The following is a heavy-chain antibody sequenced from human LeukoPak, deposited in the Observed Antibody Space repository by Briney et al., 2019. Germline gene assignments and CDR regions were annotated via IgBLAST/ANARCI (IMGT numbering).Heavy chain of an antibody. D-gene: IGHD5-18*01. CDR2: ISAYNGNT. Sequence: GASVKVSCKASGYTFTSCGISRVRQAPGQGLEWMGWISAYNGNTNYAQKLQGRVTMTTDTSTSTAYMELRSLRPDDTAVYYCARDSRIQLWLVPFDYWGQGTLVTVSS. V-gene: IGHV1-18*04. CDR3: ARDSRIQLWLVPFDY. CDR1: GYTFTSCG. J-gene: IGHJ4*02.